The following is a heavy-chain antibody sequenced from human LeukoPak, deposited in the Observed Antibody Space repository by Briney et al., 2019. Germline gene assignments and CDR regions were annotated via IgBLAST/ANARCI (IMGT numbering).Heavy chain of an antibody. CDR3: ARESELYYYDSSGYAVVWFGP. CDR2: ISAYNGNT. V-gene: IGHV1-18*01. CDR1: GYTFTNSA. J-gene: IGHJ5*02. Sequence: GASVKVSCKVSGYTFTNSAFSWVRQAPGQGLEWMGWISAYNGNTKYAQKVQGRVTMATDTSTSTVYMELRSLRSDDTAVYYCARESELYYYDSSGYAVVWFGPWGQGTLVTVSS. D-gene: IGHD3-22*01.